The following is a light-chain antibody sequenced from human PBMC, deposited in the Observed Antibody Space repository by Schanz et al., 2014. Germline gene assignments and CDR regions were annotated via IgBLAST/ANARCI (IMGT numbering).Light chain of an antibody. J-gene: IGKJ1*01. V-gene: IGKV3-15*01. CDR2: GAS. CDR3: QQYNNWPRT. CDR1: QSISSD. Sequence: EIVMTQSPATLSVSPGERATLSCRASQSISSDLAWYQQKFGQAPRLLISGASTRATGIPVRFSGSGSGTEFTLTISSLQSEDLAVYYCQQYNNWPRTFGQGTKVEIK.